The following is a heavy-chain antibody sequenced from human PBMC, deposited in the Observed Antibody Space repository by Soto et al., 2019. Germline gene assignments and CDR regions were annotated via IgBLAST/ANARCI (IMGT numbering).Heavy chain of an antibody. V-gene: IGHV1-69*12. J-gene: IGHJ6*02. D-gene: IGHD3-10*01. CDR3: ARGARGVLLWFGESQDYYYGMDV. CDR1: GGTFSSYA. Sequence: QVQLVQSGAEVKKPGSSVKVSCKASGGTFSSYAISWVRQAPGQGLEWMGGIIPIFGTANYAQKFQGRVMITADESTSTAYIELSSLRSEDTAVYYCARGARGVLLWFGESQDYYYGMDVWGQGTTVTVSS. CDR2: IIPIFGTA.